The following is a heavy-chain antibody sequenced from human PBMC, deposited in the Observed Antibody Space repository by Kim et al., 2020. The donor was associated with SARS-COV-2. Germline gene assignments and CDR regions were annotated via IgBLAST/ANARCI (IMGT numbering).Heavy chain of an antibody. V-gene: IGHV3-48*03. CDR1: GFTFSSYE. Sequence: GGSLRLSCAASGFTFSSYEMNWVRQAPGKGLEWVSYISSSGSTIYYADSVKGRFTISRDNAKNSLYLQMNSLRAEDTAVYYCARDFVGAGMWTAYYYYGMDVWGQGTTVTVSS. D-gene: IGHD2-21*02. CDR3: ARDFVGAGMWTAYYYYGMDV. J-gene: IGHJ6*02. CDR2: ISSSGSTI.